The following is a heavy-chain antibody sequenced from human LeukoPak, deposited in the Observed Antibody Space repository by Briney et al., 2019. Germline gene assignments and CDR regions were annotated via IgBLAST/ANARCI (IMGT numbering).Heavy chain of an antibody. CDR3: AHSRVRATGYYMEDAFDI. J-gene: IGHJ3*02. D-gene: IGHD3-9*01. V-gene: IGHV2-5*01. CDR1: GFSLSTSGVG. Sequence: ESGPTLVNPTQTLTLTCTFSGFSLSTSGVGVGWIRQPPGKALEWLALIYWNDDKRYSPSLKSRLTITKDTSKNQVVLTMTNMDPVDTATYYCAHSRVRATGYYMEDAFDIWGQGTMVTVSS. CDR2: IYWNDDK.